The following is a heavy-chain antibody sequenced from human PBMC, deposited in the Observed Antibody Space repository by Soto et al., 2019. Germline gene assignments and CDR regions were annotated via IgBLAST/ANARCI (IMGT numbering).Heavy chain of an antibody. J-gene: IGHJ6*02. CDR2: ISGSGGST. CDR3: ARGYCSSTSCYDSYYYYYGMDV. Sequence: PGGSLRLSCAASGFTFSSYAMSWVRQAPGKGLEWVSAISGSGGSTYYADSVKGRFTISRDNSKNTLYLQMNSLRAEDTAVYYCARGYCSSTSCYDSYYYYYGMDVWGQGTTVTVSS. D-gene: IGHD2-2*01. V-gene: IGHV3-23*01. CDR1: GFTFSSYA.